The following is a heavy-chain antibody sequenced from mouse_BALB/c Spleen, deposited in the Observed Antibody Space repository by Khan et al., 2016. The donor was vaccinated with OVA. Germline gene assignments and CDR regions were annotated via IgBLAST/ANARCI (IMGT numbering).Heavy chain of an antibody. D-gene: IGHD1-2*01. V-gene: IGHV3-2*02. CDR1: GYSITSGYG. Sequence: EVQLVESGPGLVKPSQSLSLTCTVTGYSITSGYGWNWIRQFPGNKLEWMGYLSYSGSTNYNPSLKSRIAITRDTSKNQFFLQLNSVTTEDTATYDCARTARIKYWGQGTTLTVSS. CDR2: LSYSGST. CDR3: ARTARIKY. J-gene: IGHJ2*01.